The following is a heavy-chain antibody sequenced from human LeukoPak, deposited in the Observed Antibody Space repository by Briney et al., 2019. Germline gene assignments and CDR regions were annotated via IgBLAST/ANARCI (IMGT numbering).Heavy chain of an antibody. D-gene: IGHD2-8*01. CDR2: INHSGST. J-gene: IGHJ4*02. Sequence: PSETLSLTCAVYGGSFSGYYWSWIRQPPGKGLEWIGEINHSGSTNYNPSLKSRVTISVDTSKNQFSLKLSSVTAADTAVYYCARERRDIVLMVYARVPSYFDYWGQGTLVTVSS. CDR3: ARERRDIVLMVYARVPSYFDY. V-gene: IGHV4-34*01. CDR1: GGSFSGYY.